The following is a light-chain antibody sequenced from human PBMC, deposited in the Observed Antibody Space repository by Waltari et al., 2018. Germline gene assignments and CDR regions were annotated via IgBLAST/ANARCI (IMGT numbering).Light chain of an antibody. Sequence: DIQMTQSPSSVSASVGDRVIITCRASQDISRWLAWYQTTQGKAPKCPLYYSSTLQSGVPSRFSGTGSGTEFTLTISSLQPEDFATYYCQHGNTFPLTFGGGTKVEIK. CDR3: QHGNTFPLT. J-gene: IGKJ4*01. V-gene: IGKV1-12*01. CDR1: QDISRW. CDR2: YSS.